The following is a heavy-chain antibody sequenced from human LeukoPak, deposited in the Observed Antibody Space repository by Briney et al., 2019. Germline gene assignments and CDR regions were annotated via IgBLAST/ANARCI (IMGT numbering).Heavy chain of an antibody. J-gene: IGHJ4*02. D-gene: IGHD1-1*01. Sequence: SETLSLTCTVSGGSISSYHWSWIRQPPGKGLEWIGYIYTSGSTNYNPSLKSRVTISVDTSKNQFSLKLSSVTAADTAVYYCARRTDYWGQGTLVTVSS. CDR1: GGSISSYH. CDR3: ARRTDY. V-gene: IGHV4-4*09. CDR2: IYTSGST.